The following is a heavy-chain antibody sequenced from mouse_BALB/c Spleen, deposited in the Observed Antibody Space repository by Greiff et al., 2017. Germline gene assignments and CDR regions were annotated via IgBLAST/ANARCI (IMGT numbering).Heavy chain of an antibody. J-gene: IGHJ2*01. CDR2: NDPSDSYT. D-gene: IGHD3-3*01. Sequence: QVQLQQPGAELVKPGASVKMSCKASGYTFTSYWMHWVTQRPGQGLEWIGVNDPSDSYTSYNQKFKGKATLTVDTSSSTAYMQLSSLTSEDSAVYYCTREAKGTSYYFDYWGQGTTLTVSS. CDR3: TREAKGTSYYFDY. V-gene: IGHV1S127*01. CDR1: GYTFTSYW.